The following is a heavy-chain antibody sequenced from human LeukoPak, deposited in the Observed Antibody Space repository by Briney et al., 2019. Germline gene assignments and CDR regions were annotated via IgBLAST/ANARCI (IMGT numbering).Heavy chain of an antibody. CDR3: VPLNWNPPGDFDR. V-gene: IGHV3-7*01. Sequence: GGSLRLSCAASGFTFSNYWMNWVRQAPGKGLEWVANIKEDGSDKYYVDSVKGRFTISKDNAKNSLYLQMNSLRVEDTAVYYCVPLNWNPPGDFDRWGQGTLVTVSS. J-gene: IGHJ4*02. CDR2: IKEDGSDK. D-gene: IGHD1-20*01. CDR1: GFTFSNYW.